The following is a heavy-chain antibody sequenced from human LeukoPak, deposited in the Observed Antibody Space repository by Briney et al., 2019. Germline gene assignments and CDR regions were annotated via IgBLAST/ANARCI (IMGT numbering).Heavy chain of an antibody. V-gene: IGHV1-3*01. D-gene: IGHD5-18*01. CDR3: ATRYNYNWGFAY. CDR2: INAGNGNT. CDR1: GYTFSTYA. Sequence: GASVTVSCTASGYTFSTYAMHWVRQAPGQRLEWMGWINAGNGNTKYSQKFQGRVILTSDTSASTAYMELSSLRSEDTAVYYCATRYNYNWGFAYWGQGTLVTVSS. J-gene: IGHJ4*02.